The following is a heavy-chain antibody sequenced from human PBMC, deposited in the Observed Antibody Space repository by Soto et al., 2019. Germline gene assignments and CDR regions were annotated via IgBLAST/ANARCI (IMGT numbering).Heavy chain of an antibody. Sequence: GASVKVSCKASGYTFTSYYMHWVRQAPGQGLEWMGIINPSIGSTNYAQKFQGRVTMTRDTSTSTVYMELSSLRSEDTAVYYCARDIKPYCSGGECYEEQWLVTDYWGQGTLVTVSS. V-gene: IGHV1-46*01. J-gene: IGHJ4*02. CDR3: ARDIKPYCSGGECYEEQWLVTDY. CDR1: GYTFTSYY. D-gene: IGHD2-8*02. CDR2: INPSIGST.